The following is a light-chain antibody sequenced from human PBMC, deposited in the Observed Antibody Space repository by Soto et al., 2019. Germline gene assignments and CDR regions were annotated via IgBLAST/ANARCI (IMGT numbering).Light chain of an antibody. V-gene: IGKV3-11*01. CDR1: QSVSSY. CDR3: QQRSNWPIT. Sequence: DIVVTQSPATLSLSPGERATLSCRTSQSVSSYFSWYQQNPGRAPSLLIYDAYSRATGIPARFIGSGSGTAVTLTISSLEPEDFAVYYCQQRSNWPITFGQGTRLEIK. J-gene: IGKJ5*01. CDR2: DAY.